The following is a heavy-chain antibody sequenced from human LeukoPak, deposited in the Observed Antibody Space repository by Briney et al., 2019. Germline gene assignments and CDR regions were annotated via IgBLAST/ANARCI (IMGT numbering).Heavy chain of an antibody. V-gene: IGHV4-34*01. Sequence: SETLSLTCAVYGGSFSAYYWTWIRQPPGKGLEWIGEINHSGSSNYNSSLRSRVTISVDTSYKQFSLRLSSVTAADTAVYYRAPRGDIEHSYVYGKWFDPWGQGTRVTVSS. CDR1: GGSFSAYY. D-gene: IGHD5-18*01. J-gene: IGHJ5*02. CDR2: INHSGSS. CDR3: APRGDIEHSYVYGKWFDP.